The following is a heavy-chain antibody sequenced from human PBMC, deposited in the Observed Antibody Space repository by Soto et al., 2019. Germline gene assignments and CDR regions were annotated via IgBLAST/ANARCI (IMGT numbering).Heavy chain of an antibody. Sequence: QVQLVQSGAEVKKPGSSVKVSCKASGGTFSSYAISWVRQAPGQGLEWMGGIIPIFGTANYAQKFQGRVTITADKATSTDYMELSSLRSEDKAVYYCARGGELHGGRYFDYWGQGTLVTAS. D-gene: IGHD1-7*01. CDR3: ARGGELHGGRYFDY. CDR2: IIPIFGTA. V-gene: IGHV1-69*06. CDR1: GGTFSSYA. J-gene: IGHJ4*02.